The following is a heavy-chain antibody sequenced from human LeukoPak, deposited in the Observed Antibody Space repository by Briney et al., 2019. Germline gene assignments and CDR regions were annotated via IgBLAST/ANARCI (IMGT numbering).Heavy chain of an antibody. J-gene: IGHJ3*02. CDR2: IIPILGIA. Sequence: SVKVSCKASGGTFSSYAISWVRQAPGQGLEWMGRIIPILGIANYAQKFQGRVTITADKSTSTAYMELSSLRSEDTAAYYCAREYYYDSSGYFNDAFDIWGQGTMVTVSS. CDR1: GGTFSSYA. D-gene: IGHD3-22*01. CDR3: AREYYYDSSGYFNDAFDI. V-gene: IGHV1-69*04.